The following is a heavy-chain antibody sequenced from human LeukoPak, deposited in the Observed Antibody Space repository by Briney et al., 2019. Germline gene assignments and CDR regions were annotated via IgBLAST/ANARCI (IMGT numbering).Heavy chain of an antibody. CDR1: GFTFSSYW. J-gene: IGHJ6*03. Sequence: GGSLRLSCAASGFTFSSYWMSWVRQAPGKGLEWVANIKQDGSEKYYVDSVKGRFTISRDNAKNSLYLQMNSLRAEDTAVYYCATSPRLLRKDIVVVVAATPSYYYYMDVWGKGTTVTVSS. D-gene: IGHD2-15*01. V-gene: IGHV3-7*01. CDR3: ATSPRLLRKDIVVVVAATPSYYYYMDV. CDR2: IKQDGSEK.